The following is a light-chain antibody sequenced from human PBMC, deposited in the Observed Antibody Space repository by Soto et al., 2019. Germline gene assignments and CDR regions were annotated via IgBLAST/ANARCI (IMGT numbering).Light chain of an antibody. J-gene: IGLJ1*01. Sequence: QSALTQPASVSGSPGQSITISCTGSSSDFVNYNLVSWYQHHPGKAPKLMIYEGSKRPSGVSNRFSGSKSDNTASLTISGLQAEDEADYYCCSYEGINTGYVFATGTKVTV. CDR3: CSYEGINTGYV. CDR2: EGS. CDR1: SSDFVNYNL. V-gene: IGLV2-23*01.